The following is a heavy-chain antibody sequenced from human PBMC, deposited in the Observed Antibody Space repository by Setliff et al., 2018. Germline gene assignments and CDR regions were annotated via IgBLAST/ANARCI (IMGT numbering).Heavy chain of an antibody. V-gene: IGHV3-7*01. J-gene: IGHJ4*02. D-gene: IGHD3-16*02. CDR3: ARLMITLGGVIVYFEN. CDR1: GFTFSSYW. CDR2: IKQDGSEK. Sequence: PGGSLRLSCAASGFTFSSYWMSWVRQAPGKGLEWVANIKQDGSEKYYVDSVKGRFTISRDNAKNSLYLQMNSLRAEDTAVYYCARLMITLGGVIVYFENWGQGTLVTVSS.